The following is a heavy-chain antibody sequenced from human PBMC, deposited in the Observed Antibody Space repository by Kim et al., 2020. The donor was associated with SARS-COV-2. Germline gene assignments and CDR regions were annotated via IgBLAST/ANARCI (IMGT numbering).Heavy chain of an antibody. V-gene: IGHV4-39*01. D-gene: IGHD6-13*01. Sequence: SETLSLTCTVSGGSISSSSYYWGWIRQPPGKGLEWIGSIYYSGSTYYNPSLKSRVTISVDTSKNQFSLKLSSVTAADTAVYYCAIIAAANPLVFVDPWGQGTLVTVSS. J-gene: IGHJ5*02. CDR2: IYYSGST. CDR3: AIIAAANPLVFVDP. CDR1: GGSISSSSYY.